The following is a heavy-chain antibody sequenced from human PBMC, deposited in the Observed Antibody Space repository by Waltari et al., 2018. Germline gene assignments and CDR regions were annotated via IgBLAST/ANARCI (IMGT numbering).Heavy chain of an antibody. CDR3: ARDGGDCSGGSCYLHYYYGMDV. D-gene: IGHD2-15*01. CDR2: IHPNSGGT. V-gene: IGHV1-2*06. CDR1: GYTFTVYY. Sequence: QVQLVQSGAEVKKPGASVKVSCKASGYTFTVYYMHWVRQAPRQGLEWMVRIHPNSGGTNYAHKFHGRVTMTRDTSISTAYMELSRLRSDDTAVYYCARDGGDCSGGSCYLHYYYGMDVWGQGTTVTVSS. J-gene: IGHJ6*02.